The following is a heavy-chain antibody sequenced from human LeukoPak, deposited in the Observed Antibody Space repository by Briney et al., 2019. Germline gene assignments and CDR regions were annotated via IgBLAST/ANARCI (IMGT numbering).Heavy chain of an antibody. CDR1: GGSISSGGYY. CDR3: VRDSRQLGFDY. J-gene: IGHJ4*02. D-gene: IGHD1-1*01. CDR2: IYYSGST. Sequence: SETLSLTCTVSGGSISSGGYYWSWIRQHPGKGLEWIGYIYYSGSTYYNPSLKSRVTISVDTSKNQFSLKLRSVTAADTAVYFCVRDSRQLGFDYWGQGTLVTVSS. V-gene: IGHV4-31*03.